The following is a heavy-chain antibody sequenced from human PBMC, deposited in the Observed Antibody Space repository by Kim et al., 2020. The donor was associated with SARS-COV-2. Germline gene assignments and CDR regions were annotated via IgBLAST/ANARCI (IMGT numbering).Heavy chain of an antibody. Sequence: SETLSLTCTVSGGSISSGGYYWSWIRQHPGKGLEWIGYIYYSGSTYYNPSLKSRVTISVDTSKNQFSLKLSSVTAADTAVYYCARIIAVAGTGDYYGMDVWGQGTTVTVSS. D-gene: IGHD6-19*01. V-gene: IGHV4-31*03. J-gene: IGHJ6*02. CDR3: ARIIAVAGTGDYYGMDV. CDR1: GGSISSGGYY. CDR2: IYYSGST.